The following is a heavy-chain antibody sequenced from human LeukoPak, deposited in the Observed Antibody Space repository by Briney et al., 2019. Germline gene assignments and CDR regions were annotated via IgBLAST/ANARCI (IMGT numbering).Heavy chain of an antibody. Sequence: GGSLRLSCAASGFTFGDFGMYWVRQAPGKGLEWVSYISSSSSTIYYADSVKGRFTISRDNAKNSLYLQMNSLRAEDTAVYYCARVGYDYVWGSYRTRYFDYWGQGTLVTVSS. CDR3: ARVGYDYVWGSYRTRYFDY. J-gene: IGHJ4*02. CDR2: ISSSSSTI. CDR1: GFTFGDFG. V-gene: IGHV3-48*01. D-gene: IGHD3-16*02.